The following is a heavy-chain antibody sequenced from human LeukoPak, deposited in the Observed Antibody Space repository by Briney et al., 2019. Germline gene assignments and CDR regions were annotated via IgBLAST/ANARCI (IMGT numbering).Heavy chain of an antibody. CDR3: ARGGDKGDIVVVTATPYYFDY. V-gene: IGHV4-34*01. Sequence: SETLSLTCAVYGGSFSGSYWSWIRQPPGKGLEWIGETNHSGSTNFNPSLKSRVTISVDTSKNQFSLRLSSVTAADTAVYYCARGGDKGDIVVVTATPYYFDYWGQGTLVTVSS. J-gene: IGHJ4*02. D-gene: IGHD2-21*02. CDR2: TNHSGST. CDR1: GGSFSGSY.